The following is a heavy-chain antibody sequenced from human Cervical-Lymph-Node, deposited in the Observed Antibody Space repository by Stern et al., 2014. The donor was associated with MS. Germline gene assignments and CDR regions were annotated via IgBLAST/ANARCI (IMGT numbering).Heavy chain of an antibody. V-gene: IGHV1-18*01. J-gene: IGHJ4*02. D-gene: IGHD4-17*01. CDR3: VREVYGDLRRLDY. CDR1: GYTFTNYG. CDR2: ISTHYGNT. Sequence: VQLVESGAEVKKPGASVTVSCKASGYTFTNYGINWVRQAPGQGLEWMGWISTHYGNTNYAQRFQDRFTMTTDTSTETAYMELRSLRFDDTAVYYCVREVYGDLRRLDYWGQGTLVTVSS.